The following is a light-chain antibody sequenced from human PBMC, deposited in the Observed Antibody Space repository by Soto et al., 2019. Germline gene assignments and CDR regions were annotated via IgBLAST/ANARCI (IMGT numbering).Light chain of an antibody. CDR1: QSVSSNK. J-gene: IGKJ1*01. CDR2: AAS. Sequence: TVVKISRCNVRLLRGERGTLPCRASQSVSSNKLAWYQQKPGQAPRLLIYAASSRATGIPDRFSGSGSGTDFTLAIYRLQPEDFAVYCGPQHGSSWTFPQGSKV. CDR3: PQHGSSWT. V-gene: IGKV3-20*01.